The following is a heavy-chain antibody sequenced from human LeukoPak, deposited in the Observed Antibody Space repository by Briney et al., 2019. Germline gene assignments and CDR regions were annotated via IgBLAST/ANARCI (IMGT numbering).Heavy chain of an antibody. V-gene: IGHV3-48*03. Sequence: PGGTLRLSCAASGFTFSSYEMNWVRQAPGQGLEWVAYNSSTGNTVHYARSVKGRYTISRDNAKNSLYLQMNTLRAEDTAVYYCTKETPQMDVWGKGTTVIVSS. J-gene: IGHJ6*04. D-gene: IGHD2-15*01. CDR3: TKETPQMDV. CDR2: NSSTGNTV. CDR1: GFTFSSYE.